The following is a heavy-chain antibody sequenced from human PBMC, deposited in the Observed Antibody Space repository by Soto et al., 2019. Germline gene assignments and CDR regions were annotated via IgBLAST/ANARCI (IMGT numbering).Heavy chain of an antibody. J-gene: IGHJ4*02. Sequence: QVQLLQSGAEVKKPGSSLKVSCKASGATFSSFAFSWVRQAPGQGLEWVGVIIPIFDTIKFARKFQGRVTLTADESTGTAYMELDRLTSEDTAVYYCASPLRWSGYYIAFDYWGQGTLVIVSS. CDR2: IIPIFDTI. D-gene: IGHD3-3*01. V-gene: IGHV1-69*01. CDR1: GATFSSFA. CDR3: ASPLRWSGYYIAFDY.